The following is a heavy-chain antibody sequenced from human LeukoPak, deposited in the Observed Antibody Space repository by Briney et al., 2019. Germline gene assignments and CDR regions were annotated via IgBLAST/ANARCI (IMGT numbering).Heavy chain of an antibody. V-gene: IGHV1-46*01. D-gene: IGHD1-26*01. CDR3: ARDRGEGATNWFDP. J-gene: IGHJ5*02. Sequence: ASVKVSCKTSGYTFSRYYIHWVRQAPGQGLEWMGIINTSGATTRYGQKFKGRVTATRDTSTGTVYMEMSSLNSEDTAVYYCARDRGEGATNWFDPWGQGTLVTVSS. CDR2: INTSGATT. CDR1: GYTFSRYY.